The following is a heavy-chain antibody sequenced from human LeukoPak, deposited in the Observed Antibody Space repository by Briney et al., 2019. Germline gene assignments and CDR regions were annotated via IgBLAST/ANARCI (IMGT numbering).Heavy chain of an antibody. CDR1: GFTFSSYS. CDR3: ARGRIGYSYAWGYYYYGMDV. D-gene: IGHD5-18*01. J-gene: IGHJ6*02. V-gene: IGHV3-21*01. Sequence: KPGGSLRLSCAASGFTFSSYSMDWVRQAPGKGLEWVSSISSSSSYIYYAASVKGRFTISRDNAKNSLYLQMNSLRAEDTAVYYCARGRIGYSYAWGYYYYGMDVWGQGTTVTVSS. CDR2: ISSSSSYI.